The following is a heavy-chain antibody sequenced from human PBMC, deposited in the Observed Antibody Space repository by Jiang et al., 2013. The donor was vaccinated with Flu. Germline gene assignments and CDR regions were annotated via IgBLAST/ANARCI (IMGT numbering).Heavy chain of an antibody. V-gene: IGHV4-39*01. CDR3: ARGSSEVGYGDYGFRPYWYFDL. J-gene: IGHJ2*01. Sequence: GSGLVKPSETLSLTCTVSGGSISSSSYYWGWIRQPPGKGLERIGSIYYSGSTYYNPSLKSRVTISVDTSKNQFSLKLSSVTAADTAVYYCARGSSEVGYGDYGFRPYWYFDLWGLAPWSLSPQ. CDR2: IYYSGST. D-gene: IGHD4-17*01. CDR1: GGSISSSSYY.